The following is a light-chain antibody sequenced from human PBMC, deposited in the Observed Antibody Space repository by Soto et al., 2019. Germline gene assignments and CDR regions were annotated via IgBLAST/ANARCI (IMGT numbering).Light chain of an antibody. CDR1: QSVSSTY. CDR2: GAS. CDR3: QQYNNWPPIT. V-gene: IGKV3D-15*01. Sequence: EIVLTQSPATLSLSPGERATPSCRASQSVSSTYLAWYQQRPGQAPRLLIYGASSRATGIPARFSGSGSGTEFTLTISSLQSEDFAVYYCQQYNNWPPITFGQGTRLEIK. J-gene: IGKJ5*01.